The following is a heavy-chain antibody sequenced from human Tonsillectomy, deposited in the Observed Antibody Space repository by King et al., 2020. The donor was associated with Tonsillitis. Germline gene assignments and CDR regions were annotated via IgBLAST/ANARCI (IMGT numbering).Heavy chain of an antibody. Sequence: VQLVESGGGLVKPGVSLRLSCAASGFTFSDSYMSWIRQAPGKGLEFVSYISSRGNSIYYADSVKGRFTISRDNAKNSLYLHMNSLRAEDTAIYYCARGHRELGGAFDIWGQGTVVTVSS. V-gene: IGHV3-11*01. D-gene: IGHD1-7*01. CDR2: ISSRGNSI. J-gene: IGHJ3*02. CDR1: GFTFSDSY. CDR3: ARGHRELGGAFDI.